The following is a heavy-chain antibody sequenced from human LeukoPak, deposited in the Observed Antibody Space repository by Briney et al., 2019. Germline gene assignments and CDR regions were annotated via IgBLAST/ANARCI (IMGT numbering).Heavy chain of an antibody. D-gene: IGHD3-22*01. CDR3: ARGYYYDSSGYYPYFDY. J-gene: IGHJ4*02. V-gene: IGHV3-53*01. CDR2: IYSGGST. CDR1: GFTVSSNY. Sequence: GGSLRLSCAASGFTVSSNYMSWVRQAPGKGLEWVSVIYSGGSTYYADSVKGRSTISRDNSKNTLYLQMNSRRAEDTAVYYCARGYYYDSSGYYPYFDYWGQGTLVTVSS.